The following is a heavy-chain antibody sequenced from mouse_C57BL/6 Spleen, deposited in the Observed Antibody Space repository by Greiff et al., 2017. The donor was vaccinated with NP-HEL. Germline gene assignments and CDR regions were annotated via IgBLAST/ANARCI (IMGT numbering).Heavy chain of an antibody. CDR3: ARPDYGSSDY. D-gene: IGHD1-1*01. V-gene: IGHV1-80*01. Sequence: LQESGAELVKPGASVKISCKASGYAFSSYWMNWVKQRPGKGLEWIGQIYPGDGDTNYNGKFKGKATLTADKSSSTAYMQLSSLTSEDSAVYFCARPDYGSSDYWGQGTTLTVSS. CDR2: IYPGDGDT. J-gene: IGHJ2*01. CDR1: GYAFSSYW.